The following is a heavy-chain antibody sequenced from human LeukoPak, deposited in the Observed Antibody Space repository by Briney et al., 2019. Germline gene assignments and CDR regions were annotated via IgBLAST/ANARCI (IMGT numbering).Heavy chain of an antibody. CDR2: ISWNSDNI. CDR1: GFTFDDYA. D-gene: IGHD6-19*01. Sequence: PGRSLRLSCAAPGFTFDDYAMHWVRQAPGKGLEWVSGISWNSDNIGYADSVKGRFTISRDNAKNSLFVQMNSLRAEDTALYFCAKDPRAVAGYYFDYWGQGILVTVSS. J-gene: IGHJ4*02. CDR3: AKDPRAVAGYYFDY. V-gene: IGHV3-9*01.